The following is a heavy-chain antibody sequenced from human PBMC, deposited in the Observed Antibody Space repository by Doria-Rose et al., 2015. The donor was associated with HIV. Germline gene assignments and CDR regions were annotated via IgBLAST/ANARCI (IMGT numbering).Heavy chain of an antibody. Sequence: WISQPPGKGLEWIGEINDSGSTNYSPSLKSRVTISVDTSKSQFSLKLSSVTAADTAVYYCARERPRLDYWGQGTRGTGSS. CDR3: ARERPRLDY. CDR2: INDSGST. D-gene: IGHD6-6*01. V-gene: IGHV4-34*01. J-gene: IGHJ4*02.